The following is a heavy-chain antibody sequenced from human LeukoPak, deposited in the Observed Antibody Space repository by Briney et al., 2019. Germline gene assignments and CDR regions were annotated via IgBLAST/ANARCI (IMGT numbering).Heavy chain of an antibody. CDR1: GGSIRSGDYY. V-gene: IGHV4-30-4*08. Sequence: SQTLSLTCTVSGGSIRSGDYYWSWIRQPPGKGLEWIGYISYSGSTYYNASLKSRLTISLDRSKNQFSLKLSSVTAADTAVYYCARDEAGTTGYWGQGTLVTVSS. CDR3: ARDEAGTTGY. D-gene: IGHD1-7*01. J-gene: IGHJ4*02. CDR2: ISYSGST.